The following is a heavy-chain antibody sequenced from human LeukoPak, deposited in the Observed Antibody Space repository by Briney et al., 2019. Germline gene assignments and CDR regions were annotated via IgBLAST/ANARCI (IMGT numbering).Heavy chain of an antibody. CDR2: FDPEDGET. J-gene: IGHJ4*02. D-gene: IGHD6-13*01. V-gene: IGHV1-24*01. CDR1: GYTLTELS. CDR3: ATCSSSWPLDFDY. Sequence: ASVKVSCKVSGYTLTELSMHWVRQAPGKGLEWMGGFDPEDGETIYAQKFQGRVTMTEDTSTDTAYMELSSLRSEDAAVYYCATCSSSWPLDFDYWGQGTLVTVSS.